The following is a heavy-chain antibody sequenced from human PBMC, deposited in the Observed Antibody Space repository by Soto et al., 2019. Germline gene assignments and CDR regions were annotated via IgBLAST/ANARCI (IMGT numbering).Heavy chain of an antibody. CDR1: GFTFSSYS. D-gene: IGHD3-9*01. V-gene: IGHV3-48*01. J-gene: IGHJ4*02. CDR3: ARESVLRYFDWLPYSDY. CDR2: ISSSSSTI. Sequence: GGSLRLSCAASGFTFSSYSMNWVRQAPGKGLEWVSYISSSSSTIYYADSVKGRSTISRDNAKNSLYLQMNSLRAEDTAVYYCARESVLRYFDWLPYSDYWGQGTLVTVSS.